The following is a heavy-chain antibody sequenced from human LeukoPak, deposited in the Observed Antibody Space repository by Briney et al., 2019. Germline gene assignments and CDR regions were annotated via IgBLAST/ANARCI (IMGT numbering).Heavy chain of an antibody. J-gene: IGHJ4*02. D-gene: IGHD3-22*01. Sequence: GGSLRLSCAASGFTVSSNYMSWVRQAPGKGLEWVSVIYSGGSTYYADSVKGRFTISRDNSKNTLYLQMNSLRAGDTAVYYCARVPHYYDSSGFDYWGQGTLVTVSS. CDR3: ARVPHYYDSSGFDY. V-gene: IGHV3-66*01. CDR2: IYSGGST. CDR1: GFTVSSNY.